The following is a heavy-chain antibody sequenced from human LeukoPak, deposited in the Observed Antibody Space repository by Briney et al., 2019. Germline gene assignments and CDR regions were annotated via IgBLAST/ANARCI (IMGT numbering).Heavy chain of an antibody. D-gene: IGHD3-22*01. Sequence: ASVKVPCKASGYTFTSYDINWVRQATGQGLEWMGWMNPNSGNTGYAQKFQGRVTITRNTSISTAYMELSSLRSEDTAVYYCARGPRRNDSSGYYLDYWGQGTLVTVSS. CDR2: MNPNSGNT. CDR1: GYTFTSYD. V-gene: IGHV1-8*03. CDR3: ARGPRRNDSSGYYLDY. J-gene: IGHJ4*02.